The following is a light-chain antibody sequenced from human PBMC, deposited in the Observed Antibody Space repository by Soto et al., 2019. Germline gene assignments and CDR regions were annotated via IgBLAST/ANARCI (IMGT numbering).Light chain of an antibody. J-gene: IGKJ4*01. CDR2: AAS. V-gene: IGKV3-15*01. CDR3: QQYHHWPVT. Sequence: EIVMTQSPATLSVSPGERVTLSCRASQSVTRNLAWYQHTPGQSPRLLISAASSGATGLPSRFSGSGSGTDFTLTISSLQSEDAAVYYSQQYHHWPVTFGGGTKVEIK. CDR1: QSVTRN.